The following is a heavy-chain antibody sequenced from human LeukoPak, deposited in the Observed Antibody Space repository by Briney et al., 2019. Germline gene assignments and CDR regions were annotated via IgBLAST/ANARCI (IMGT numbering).Heavy chain of an antibody. CDR3: ARAYDSSGYWIYYFDY. D-gene: IGHD3-22*01. J-gene: IGHJ4*02. Sequence: GGSLRLSCAASGFTFSSYWVSWVRQAPGKGLEWVANIKQDGSEKYYVDSVKGRFTISRDNAKNSLYLQMNSLRAEDTAVYYCARAYDSSGYWIYYFDYWGQGTLVTVSS. CDR2: IKQDGSEK. CDR1: GFTFSSYW. V-gene: IGHV3-7*01.